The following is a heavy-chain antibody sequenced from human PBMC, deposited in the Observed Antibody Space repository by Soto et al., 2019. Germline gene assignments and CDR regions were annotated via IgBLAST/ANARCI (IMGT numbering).Heavy chain of an antibody. CDR1: GFTFSSYA. V-gene: IGHV3-30-3*01. CDR2: ISYDGSNK. Sequence: LRLSCAASGFTFSSYAMHWVRQAPGKGLEWVAVISYDGSNKYYADSVKGRFTISRDNSKNTLYLQMNSLRAEDTAVYYCARDIGDDSSEIGHGMDVWGQGTTVTVSS. D-gene: IGHD3-22*01. CDR3: ARDIGDDSSEIGHGMDV. J-gene: IGHJ6*02.